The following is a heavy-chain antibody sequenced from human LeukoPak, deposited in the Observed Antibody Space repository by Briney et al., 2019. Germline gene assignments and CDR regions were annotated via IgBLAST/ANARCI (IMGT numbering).Heavy chain of an antibody. CDR3: AKDVDLHSNFRGWGIVGY. Sequence: PGGSLRLSCAASGFTFSSYGMHWVRQAPGKGLEWVAVISYDGSNKYYADSVKGRFTISRDNSKNTLYLQMNSLRAEDTAVYYCAKDVDLHSNFRGWGIVGYWGQGTLVTVSS. J-gene: IGHJ4*02. CDR2: ISYDGSNK. CDR1: GFTFSSYG. V-gene: IGHV3-30*18. D-gene: IGHD4-11*01.